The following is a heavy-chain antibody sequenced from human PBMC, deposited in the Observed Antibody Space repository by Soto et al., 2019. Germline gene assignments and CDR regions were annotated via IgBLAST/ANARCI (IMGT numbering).Heavy chain of an antibody. CDR1: GGSFSGYY. J-gene: IGHJ4*02. CDR3: ARLIAAAGDY. CDR2: INHSGST. V-gene: IGHV4-34*01. Sequence: QVQLQQWGAGLLKPSETLSLTCAVYGGSFSGYYWSWIRQPPGKGLEWIGEINHSGSTNYNPSLKSRVTISVDTSKNQFSLKLSSVTAADTAVYYCARLIAAAGDYWGQGTLVTVSS. D-gene: IGHD6-13*01.